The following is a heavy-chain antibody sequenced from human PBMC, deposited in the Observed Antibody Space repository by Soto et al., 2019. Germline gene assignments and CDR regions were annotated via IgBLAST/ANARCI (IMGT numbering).Heavy chain of an antibody. D-gene: IGHD6-13*01. CDR2: INSDGSRT. J-gene: IGHJ5*02. CDR3: AKGGSAALIAPSGRDNWFDP. CDR1: GFDFSNSW. V-gene: IGHV3-74*03. Sequence: PGESLKISCAASGFDFSNSWMHWVRQVPGKGLVWVSHINSDGSRTTYADSVKGRFTISRDNARTTVYLQLDSLRVEDTAVYYCAKGGSAALIAPSGRDNWFDPWGQGTQVTVSS.